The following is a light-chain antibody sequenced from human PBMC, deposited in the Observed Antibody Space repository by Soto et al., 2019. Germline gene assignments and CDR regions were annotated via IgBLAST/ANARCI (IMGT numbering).Light chain of an antibody. CDR3: QQYDSFSVT. Sequence: DIQLTQSPSSLSASVGDTVTITCRASQTVSRYLNWYQQKSGTAPKLLIYAASTLHTGVPSRFSGSGSGTEFTLTISSLQPDDFATYYCQQYDSFSVTFGQGTKVDIK. J-gene: IGKJ1*01. CDR2: AAS. CDR1: QTVSRY. V-gene: IGKV1-39*01.